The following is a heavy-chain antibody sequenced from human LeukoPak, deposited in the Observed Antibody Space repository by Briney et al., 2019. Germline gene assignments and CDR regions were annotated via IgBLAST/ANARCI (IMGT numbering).Heavy chain of an antibody. CDR3: ARGPRSTYHCSSTSCYSYYYGMDV. V-gene: IGHV4-34*01. Sequence: SETLSLTCAVYGGSFSGYYWSWIRQPPGKGLEWIGEINHSGSTNYNPSLKSRVTISVDTSKNQFSLKLSSVTAADTAVYYCARGPRSTYHCSSTSCYSYYYGMDVWGQGTTVTVSS. CDR1: GGSFSGYY. D-gene: IGHD2-2*01. J-gene: IGHJ6*02. CDR2: INHSGST.